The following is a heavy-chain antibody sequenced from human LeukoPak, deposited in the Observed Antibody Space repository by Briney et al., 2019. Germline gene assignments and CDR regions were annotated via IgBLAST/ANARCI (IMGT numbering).Heavy chain of an antibody. CDR1: GGSISSNSYY. CDR3: ARGGYSYGYYYYYMDV. D-gene: IGHD5-18*01. J-gene: IGHJ6*03. Sequence: PSETLSLTCAVSGGSISSNSYYWGWIRQPPGKGLEWIGCIYYSGSTYYNPSLKSRVTISVDTSKNQFSLKLSSVTAADTAVYYCARGGYSYGYYYYYMDVWGKGTTVTVSS. V-gene: IGHV4-39*01. CDR2: IYYSGST.